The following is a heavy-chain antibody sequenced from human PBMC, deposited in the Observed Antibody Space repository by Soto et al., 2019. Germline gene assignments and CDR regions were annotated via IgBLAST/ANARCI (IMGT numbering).Heavy chain of an antibody. CDR2: LLHSGAT. J-gene: IGHJ4*02. CDR1: GGTIKTGDYY. V-gene: IGHV4-30-4*01. CDR3: ARAGFSYGHLLF. D-gene: IGHD3-10*01. Sequence: SETLSRTCNASGGTIKTGDYYWNWIRQPPGTGLEWIGHLLHSGATNYSPSLKSRAAISMDTSKNQFSLSLTSVTAADTAVYYCARAGFSYGHLLFWGQG.